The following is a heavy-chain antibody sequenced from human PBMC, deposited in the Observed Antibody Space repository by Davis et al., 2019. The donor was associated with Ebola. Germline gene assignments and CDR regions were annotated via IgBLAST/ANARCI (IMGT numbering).Heavy chain of an antibody. CDR2: IYYSGST. D-gene: IGHD3-3*01. V-gene: IGHV4-30-4*01. CDR1: GGSISSGDYY. Sequence: PSETLSLTCTVSGGSISSGDYYWSWIRQPPGKGLEWIGYIYYSGSTYYNPSIKSRVTISVDTSKNQFSLKLSSVTAADTAVYYCARDKFWSGSPGSYGMDVWGQGTTVTVSS. J-gene: IGHJ6*02. CDR3: ARDKFWSGSPGSYGMDV.